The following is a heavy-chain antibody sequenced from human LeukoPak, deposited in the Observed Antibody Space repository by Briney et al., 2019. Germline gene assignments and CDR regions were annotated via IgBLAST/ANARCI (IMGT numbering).Heavy chain of an antibody. D-gene: IGHD4-17*01. J-gene: IGHJ6*02. CDR3: ARQVEVTTPPLYYYYGMDV. CDR1: GGSIISSSYY. Sequence: SETLSRTCTVSGGSIISSSYYWGWIRQPPGKGLEWIGSLYYSGSTYYNPSLKSRVTISVDTSKNQFSLKLSSVTAADTAVYYCARQVEVTTPPLYYYYGMDVWGQGTTVTVSS. CDR2: LYYSGST. V-gene: IGHV4-39*01.